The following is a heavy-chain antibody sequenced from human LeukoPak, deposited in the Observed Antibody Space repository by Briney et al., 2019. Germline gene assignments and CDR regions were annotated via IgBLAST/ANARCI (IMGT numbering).Heavy chain of an antibody. Sequence: ASVKVSCKASGGTFSSYAISWVRQAPGQGLEWMGGIIPIFGTANYAQKFQGRVTITTDESTSTAYMELSSLRSEDTAVYYCARGGSYSNREAYCFDYWGQGTLVTVSS. D-gene: IGHD4-11*01. CDR1: GGTFSSYA. CDR3: ARGGSYSNREAYCFDY. J-gene: IGHJ4*02. CDR2: IIPIFGTA. V-gene: IGHV1-69*05.